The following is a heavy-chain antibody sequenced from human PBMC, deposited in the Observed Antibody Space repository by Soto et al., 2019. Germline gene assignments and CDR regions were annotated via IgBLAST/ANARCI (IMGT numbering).Heavy chain of an antibody. D-gene: IGHD2-15*01. J-gene: IGHJ4*02. Sequence: QVQLQQWGAGLLKPSETLSLTCAVSGGSFSDFYWTWIRQLPGKGLEWIGEINHIGYTNYNPSLESRVAISVDTSKDQFALNLRSVTAADTAVYYGGPRGAVAPRGYWGQGTLVTVSS. CDR2: INHIGYT. CDR3: GPRGAVAPRGY. CDR1: GGSFSDFY. V-gene: IGHV4-34*02.